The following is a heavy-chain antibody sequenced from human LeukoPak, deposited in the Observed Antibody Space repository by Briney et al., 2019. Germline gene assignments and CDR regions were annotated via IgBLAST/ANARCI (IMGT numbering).Heavy chain of an antibody. V-gene: IGHV3-23*01. CDR3: AKATTAIVVDNFFDY. Sequence: GGSLRLSCAASGFTFTSYAMSWVRQAPGKGLEWVSAISGNGGATYYAGSVKGRFTISRDNSKNTLHLQMSSLRAEDTALYYCAKATTAIVVDNFFDYWGQGTLVSVSS. D-gene: IGHD3-22*01. J-gene: IGHJ4*02. CDR2: ISGNGGAT. CDR1: GFTFTSYA.